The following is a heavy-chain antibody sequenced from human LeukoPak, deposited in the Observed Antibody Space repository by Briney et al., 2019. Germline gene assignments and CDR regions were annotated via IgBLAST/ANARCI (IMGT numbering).Heavy chain of an antibody. J-gene: IGHJ3*02. Sequence: PGGSLRLSCAASGFTFSSYGMHWVRQAPGKGLEWVAVISYDGSNKYYADSVKGRFTISRDNSKNTLYLQMNSLRAEDTAVYYRAKAYFDAFDIWGQGTMVTVSS. CDR2: ISYDGSNK. CDR1: GFTFSSYG. CDR3: AKAYFDAFDI. D-gene: IGHD2/OR15-2a*01. V-gene: IGHV3-30*18.